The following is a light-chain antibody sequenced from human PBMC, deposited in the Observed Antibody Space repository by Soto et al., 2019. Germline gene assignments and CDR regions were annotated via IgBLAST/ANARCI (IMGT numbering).Light chain of an antibody. V-gene: IGLV2-14*01. CDR1: SSDVGGYNY. CDR3: SSYTSSSTSVI. CDR2: DVT. Sequence: QSALTQPASVSGSPGQSITISSTGTSSDVGGYNYVSWYQQHPGKAPKLMIYDVTNRPSGVSNRFSGSKSGNTASLTISGLQAEDEADYYCSSYTSSSTSVIFGGGTKLTVL. J-gene: IGLJ2*01.